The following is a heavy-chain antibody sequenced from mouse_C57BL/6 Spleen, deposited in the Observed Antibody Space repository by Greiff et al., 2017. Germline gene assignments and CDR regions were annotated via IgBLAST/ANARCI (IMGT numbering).Heavy chain of an antibody. D-gene: IGHD1-1*01. CDR3: VRQRGSSYDYYAMDY. CDR1: GFSFNTYA. V-gene: IGHV10-1*01. CDR2: IRSKSNNYAT. Sequence: EVQLVESGGGLVQPKGSLKLSCAASGFSFNTYAMNWVRQAPGKGLEWVARIRSKSNNYATDYADSVKDRFTISRDDSESMLYLQMNNLKTEDTAMYYCVRQRGSSYDYYAMDYWGQGTSVTVSS. J-gene: IGHJ4*01.